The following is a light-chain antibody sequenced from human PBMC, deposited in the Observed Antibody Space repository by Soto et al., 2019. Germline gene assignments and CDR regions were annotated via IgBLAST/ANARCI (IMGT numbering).Light chain of an antibody. CDR3: QQFNSYLLFT. V-gene: IGKV1-13*02. J-gene: IGKJ3*01. CDR2: DAS. CDR1: QGISSA. Sequence: AIQLTQSPSSLSASVGDRVTITCRASQGISSALAWYQQKPGKAPKLLIYDASSLESGVPSTFSGSGSGTDFTLTISSLQPEDFATYYCQQFNSYLLFTFGPGTKVDIK.